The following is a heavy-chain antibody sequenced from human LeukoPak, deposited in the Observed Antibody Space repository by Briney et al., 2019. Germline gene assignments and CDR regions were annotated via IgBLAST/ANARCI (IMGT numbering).Heavy chain of an antibody. CDR3: ARRNVGGTSPAPFDC. CDR1: GFTFSSYA. V-gene: IGHV3-30-3*01. J-gene: IGHJ4*02. CDR2: ISYDGSNK. Sequence: PGGSLRLSCAASGFTFSSYAMHWVRQAPGKGLEWVAVISYDGSNKYYADSVKGRFTISRDNSKNTLYLQMNSLRAEDTAVYYCARRNVGGTSPAPFDCWGQGTLVTVSS. D-gene: IGHD1-1*01.